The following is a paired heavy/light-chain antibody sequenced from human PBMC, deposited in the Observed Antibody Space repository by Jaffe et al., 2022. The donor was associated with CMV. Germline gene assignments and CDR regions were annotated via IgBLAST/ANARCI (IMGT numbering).Light chain of an antibody. CDR1: QGISNY. V-gene: IGKV1-16*02. CDR3: QQYNSYPPT. J-gene: IGKJ3*01. CDR2: AAS. Sequence: DIQMTQSPSSLSASVGDRVTITCRASQGISNYLAWFQQKPGKAPKSLIYAASSLQSGVPSKFSGSGSGTDFTLTISSLQPEDFATYYCQQYNSYPPTFGPGTKVDIK.
Heavy chain of an antibody. CDR3: ARGRGSSGYYSRKLSVYFDY. J-gene: IGHJ4*02. V-gene: IGHV4-34*01. CDR1: GGSFSGYY. Sequence: QVQLQQWGAGLLKPSETLSLTCAVYGGSFSGYYWSWIRQPPGKGLEWIGEINHSGSTNYNPSLKSRVTISVDTSKNQFSLKLSSVTAADTAVYYCARGRGSSGYYSRKLSVYFDYWGQGTLVTVSS. CDR2: INHSGST. D-gene: IGHD3-22*01.